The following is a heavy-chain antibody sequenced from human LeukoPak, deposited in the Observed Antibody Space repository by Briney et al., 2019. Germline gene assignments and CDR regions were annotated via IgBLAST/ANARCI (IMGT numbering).Heavy chain of an antibody. D-gene: IGHD2-15*01. CDR3: AKVPRGNCSGGSCYPGFAYYFDY. Sequence: PGGSLRLSCAASGFSFSVFWMHWVRQVPGKGPVWVSRIKTDGSITDYADSVKGRFTISRDNAKNTLYLQMNSLRAEDTAVYYCAKVPRGNCSGGSCYPGFAYYFDYWGQGTLVTVSS. J-gene: IGHJ4*02. CDR1: GFSFSVFW. CDR2: IKTDGSIT. V-gene: IGHV3-74*01.